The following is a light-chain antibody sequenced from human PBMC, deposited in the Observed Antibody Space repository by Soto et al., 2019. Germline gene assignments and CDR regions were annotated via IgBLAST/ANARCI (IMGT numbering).Light chain of an antibody. V-gene: IGKV3-15*01. J-gene: IGKJ1*01. Sequence: EIMLTQSPATLSVSPGKRATLSSRASQNIYSNVAWYQQRPGQAPRLLIYRASTRATGIPARFSGSGSGTEFTLTISSLQSEDFTVYSCLQYHNLWAFGQGTKVDIK. CDR1: QNIYSN. CDR2: RAS. CDR3: LQYHNLWA.